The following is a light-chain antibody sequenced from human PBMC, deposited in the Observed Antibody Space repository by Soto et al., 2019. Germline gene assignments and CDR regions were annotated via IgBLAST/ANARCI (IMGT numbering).Light chain of an antibody. CDR1: QSVSSRY. CDR3: QQYNSYS. J-gene: IGKJ1*01. CDR2: DAS. Sequence: EKVMTQSPGTLSLSPGERATLSCRASQSVSSRYLAWYQQKPGQAPRLLIYDASSRATGIPDRFSGSGSGTEFTLTISSLQPDDFATYYCQQYNSYSFGQGTKVDIK. V-gene: IGKV3-20*01.